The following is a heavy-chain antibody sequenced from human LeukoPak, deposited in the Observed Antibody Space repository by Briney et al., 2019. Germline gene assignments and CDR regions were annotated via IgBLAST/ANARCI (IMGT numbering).Heavy chain of an antibody. D-gene: IGHD4-17*01. CDR1: GFTFSSYW. J-gene: IGHJ6*02. CDR2: INSDGSST. CDR3: ARHYGYYYYGMDV. V-gene: IGHV3-74*01. Sequence: PGGSLRLSCVASGFTFSSYWMHWVRQAPGKGLVWVSRINSDGSSTSYADSVKGRFTISRDNAKNTLYLQMNSLRAEDTAVYYCARHYGYYYYGMDVWGQGTTVTVSS.